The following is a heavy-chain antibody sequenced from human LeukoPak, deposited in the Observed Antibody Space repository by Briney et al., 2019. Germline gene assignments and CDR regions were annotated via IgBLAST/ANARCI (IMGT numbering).Heavy chain of an antibody. V-gene: IGHV3-48*01. Sequence: PGGSLRLSCAASGFTFSSYSMNWVSQAPGKGLEWVAYISNSGSNKYYADSVKGRFTISRDNAKNSLYLQMNSLRADDTAVYYCARDPNSTYGTYWGQGTLVPASS. CDR3: ARDPNSTYGTY. J-gene: IGHJ4*02. CDR2: ISNSGSNK. CDR1: GFTFSSYS. D-gene: IGHD4-11*01.